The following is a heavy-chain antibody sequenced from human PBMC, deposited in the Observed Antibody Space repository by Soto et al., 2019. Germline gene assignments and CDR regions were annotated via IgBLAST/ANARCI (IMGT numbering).Heavy chain of an antibody. Sequence: GGSLRLSCAASGFTFSSYSMNWFRQAPGKGLEWVSYISSSSSTIYYADSVKGRFTISRDNAKNSLYLQMNSLRDEDTAVYYCARDQMSSGWYPIDHYYYGMDVWGQGTTVTVSS. CDR2: ISSSSSTI. V-gene: IGHV3-48*02. CDR3: ARDQMSSGWYPIDHYYYGMDV. CDR1: GFTFSSYS. D-gene: IGHD6-19*01. J-gene: IGHJ6*02.